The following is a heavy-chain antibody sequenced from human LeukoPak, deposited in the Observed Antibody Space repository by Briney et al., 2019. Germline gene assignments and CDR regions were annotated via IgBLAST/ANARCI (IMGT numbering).Heavy chain of an antibody. CDR3: AREGYYDSSGYHPARWFDP. CDR2: INPNSGGT. D-gene: IGHD3-22*01. J-gene: IGHJ5*02. V-gene: IGHV1-2*02. CDR1: GYTFTGYY. Sequence: ASVKVSCKASGYTFTGYYMHWVRQAPGQGLEWMGWINPNSGGTNYAQKFQGRVTMTRDTSISTAYMELSRLRPDDTAVYYCAREGYYDSSGYHPARWFDPWGQGTLVTVSS.